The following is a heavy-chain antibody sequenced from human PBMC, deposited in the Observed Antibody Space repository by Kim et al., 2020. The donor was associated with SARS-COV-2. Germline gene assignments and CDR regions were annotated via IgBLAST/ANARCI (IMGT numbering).Heavy chain of an antibody. CDR3: ARVGYSYGYGVYGMDV. Sequence: SETLSLTCTVSGGSVSSGCYYWSWIRQPPGKGLEWIGYIYYSGSTNYNPSLKSRVTISVDTSKNQFSLKLSSVTAADTAVYYCARVGYSYGYGVYGMDVWGQGTTVTVSS. V-gene: IGHV4-61*01. CDR1: GGSVSSGCYY. CDR2: IYYSGST. J-gene: IGHJ6*02. D-gene: IGHD5-18*01.